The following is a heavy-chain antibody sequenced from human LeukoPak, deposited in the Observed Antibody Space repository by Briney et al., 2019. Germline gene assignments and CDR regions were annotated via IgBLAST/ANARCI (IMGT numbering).Heavy chain of an antibody. D-gene: IGHD2-15*01. CDR3: AKISSRDIVVVRDV. CDR2: ISGSGGST. Sequence: LLLSSASAGFTFSSYAMSWVREPPGKRQEGVSAISGSGGSTYYAECLKSRFSIYSENSKNPLYLQMNSLRAEDTALYYCAKISSRDIVVVRDVWGQGTTVTVSS. J-gene: IGHJ6*02. CDR1: GFTFSSYA. V-gene: IGHV3-23*01.